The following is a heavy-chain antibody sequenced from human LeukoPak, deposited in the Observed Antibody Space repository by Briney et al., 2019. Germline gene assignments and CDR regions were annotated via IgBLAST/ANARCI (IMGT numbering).Heavy chain of an antibody. V-gene: IGHV3-23*01. CDR3: AKGARGGGYSRGWYGGLDY. Sequence: PGGSLRLSCAASGFTFSGYAMSWVRQAPGKGLEWVSAISGSGGSTYYADSAKGRFTISRDTSKNTLYLQMNSLRAEDTAVYYCAKGARGGGYSRGWYGGLDYWGQGTLVTVSS. CDR1: GFTFSGYA. J-gene: IGHJ4*02. D-gene: IGHD6-19*01. CDR2: ISGSGGST.